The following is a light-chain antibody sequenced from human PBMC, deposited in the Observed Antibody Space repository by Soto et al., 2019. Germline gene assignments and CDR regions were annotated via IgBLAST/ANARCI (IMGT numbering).Light chain of an antibody. CDR1: QNIYSN. CDR3: QQYNNWPRAT. J-gene: IGKJ1*01. Sequence: IVMTQSPATLSVSPGERATLSCRASQNIYSNVAWYQQKPGQAPRLLIYDASSRAPGIPDRFSGSGSGTDFTLTISRLEPEDFAVYYCQQYNNWPRATFGQGTKVDIK. V-gene: IGKV3D-15*01. CDR2: DAS.